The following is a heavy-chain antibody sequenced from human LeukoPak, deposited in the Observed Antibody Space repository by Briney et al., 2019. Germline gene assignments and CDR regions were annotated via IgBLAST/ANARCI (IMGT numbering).Heavy chain of an antibody. V-gene: IGHV4-39*01. CDR1: GGSISSSSYY. CDR3: ARHSSEYDSSGYYHFDY. D-gene: IGHD3-22*01. Sequence: SETLSLTCTVSGGSISSSSYYWGWIRQPPGKGLEWIGSIYYSGSTYYNPSLKSRVTISVDTSKNQFSLKLSSVTAADTAVYYCARHSSEYDSSGYYHFDYWGQGTLVTVPS. J-gene: IGHJ4*02. CDR2: IYYSGST.